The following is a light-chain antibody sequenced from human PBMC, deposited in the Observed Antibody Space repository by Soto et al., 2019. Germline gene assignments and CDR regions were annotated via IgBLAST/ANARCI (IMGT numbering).Light chain of an antibody. CDR2: GHN. Sequence: QPVLTQPPSASGTPGQRVTISCSGSSSSIGSNTVNWYQQLPGTAPKLLIYGHNQRPSGVPDRFSGSKSGTSASLAISGLQSEDEADYYCAAWDDSLSGRVFGGGTKVTVL. CDR1: SSSIGSNT. J-gene: IGLJ2*01. V-gene: IGLV1-44*01. CDR3: AAWDDSLSGRV.